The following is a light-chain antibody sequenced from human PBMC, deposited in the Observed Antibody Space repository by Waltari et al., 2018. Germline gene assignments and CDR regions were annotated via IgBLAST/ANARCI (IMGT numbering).Light chain of an antibody. Sequence: QSVLTQPPSASGAPGQSVPISCSGSTSNIGSSTVNWYQQLPGTAPKLLISIHNERPSGVPDRFSGSTSGTSASLAISGLQSEDEADYYCAAWDDSLNAWVFGGGTKLTVL. CDR1: TSNIGSST. J-gene: IGLJ3*02. CDR3: AAWDDSLNAWV. V-gene: IGLV1-44*01. CDR2: IHN.